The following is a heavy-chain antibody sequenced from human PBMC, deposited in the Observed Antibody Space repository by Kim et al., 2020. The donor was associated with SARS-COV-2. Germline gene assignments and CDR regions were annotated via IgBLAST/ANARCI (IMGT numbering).Heavy chain of an antibody. V-gene: IGHV3-48*03. Sequence: TISYADSVKGRFTISRDNAKNSLYLQMNSLRAEDTAVYYCARGRLPPDDYWGQGTLVTVSS. CDR2: TI. J-gene: IGHJ4*02. CDR3: ARGRLPPDDY.